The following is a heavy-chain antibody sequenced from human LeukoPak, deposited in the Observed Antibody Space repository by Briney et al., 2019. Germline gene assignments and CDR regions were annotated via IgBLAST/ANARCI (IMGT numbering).Heavy chain of an antibody. Sequence: APVKVSCKVSGYTLTELSMHWVRQAPGKGLEWMGGFDPEDGETIYAQKFQGRVTMTEDTSTDTAYMELSSLRSEDTAVYYCATWSRRRVTGRGLYYYYMDVWGKGTTVTVSS. CDR3: ATWSRRRVTGRGLYYYYMDV. CDR1: GYTLTELS. V-gene: IGHV1-24*01. CDR2: FDPEDGET. J-gene: IGHJ6*03. D-gene: IGHD2-21*02.